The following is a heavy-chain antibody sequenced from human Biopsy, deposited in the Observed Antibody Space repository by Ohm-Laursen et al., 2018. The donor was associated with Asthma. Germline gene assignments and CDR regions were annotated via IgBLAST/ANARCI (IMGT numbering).Heavy chain of an antibody. CDR1: GGTFGNYA. J-gene: IGHJ4*02. CDR3: ARGPEYVRSSGALDY. Sequence: SSVKVSCKASGGTFGNYAISWVRQAPGLGLEWMGRIIPIFGPTNYAQKFQGRVTISADDSTSTAYMELSSLSSEDTALYYCARGPEYVRSSGALDYWGQGTLVTVSS. CDR2: IIPIFGPT. D-gene: IGHD2-2*01. V-gene: IGHV1-69*15.